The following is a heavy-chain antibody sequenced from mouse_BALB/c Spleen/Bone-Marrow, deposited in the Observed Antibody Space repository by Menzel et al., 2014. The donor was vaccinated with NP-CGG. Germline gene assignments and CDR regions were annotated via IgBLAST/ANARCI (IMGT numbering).Heavy chain of an antibody. D-gene: IGHD3-1*01. CDR3: ARQLGPPYAMDY. Sequence: QVQLKQSGAELVRPGTSVKVSCKASGYAFTNYSIEWVKQRPGQGLEWIGVINPGSGGTNYNEKFKGKATLTADKSSSTAYMQLSSLTSDDSAVYFCARQLGPPYAMDYWGQGTSVTVSS. J-gene: IGHJ4*01. CDR2: INPGSGGT. CDR1: GYAFTNYS. V-gene: IGHV1-54*01.